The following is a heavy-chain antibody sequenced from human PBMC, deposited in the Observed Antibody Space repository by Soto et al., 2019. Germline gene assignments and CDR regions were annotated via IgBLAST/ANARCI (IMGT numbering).Heavy chain of an antibody. CDR1: GYSFTNYG. CDR3: ARDRGVAPPVAGNTHYYYYLDV. V-gene: IGHV1-18*01. CDR2: ISAYNGNT. Sequence: QDQLVQSGVEVKKPGASVKVSCKASGYSFTNYGITWVRQAPGQGFECIGWISAYNGNTKYAQKLQGRVTMTTDASTSTAYLELRSLTSDDTAVYYCARDRGVAPPVAGNTHYYYYLDVWGKGTTVTVSS. D-gene: IGHD6-19*01. J-gene: IGHJ6*03.